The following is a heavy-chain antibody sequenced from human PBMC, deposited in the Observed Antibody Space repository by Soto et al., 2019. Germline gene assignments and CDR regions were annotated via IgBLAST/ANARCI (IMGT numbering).Heavy chain of an antibody. V-gene: IGHV1-2*02. J-gene: IGHJ5*02. CDR3: ARGIATGQLDP. D-gene: IGHD2-15*01. Sequence: GASVKVSCKASGYTFTGQYIHWVRQAPEQGPEWMGEIGPESGATRYAQKFQGRVIITRDTSASTAYMDLSSLRSEDTAVYYCARGIATGQLDPWGQGTLVTVSS. CDR1: GYTFTGQY. CDR2: IGPESGAT.